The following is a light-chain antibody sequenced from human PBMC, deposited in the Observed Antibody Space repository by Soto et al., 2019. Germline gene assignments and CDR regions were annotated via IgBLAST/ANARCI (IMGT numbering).Light chain of an antibody. Sequence: QSALTQPASVSGSPGQSITISCTGTSSDVGSYNLVSWYQQHPGKAPKLMIYEGSKRPSGVSNRFSGSKSGNTASLTISGLQAEYEADYYCCSYAGSSTYVVFGGGTKVTV. V-gene: IGLV2-23*01. J-gene: IGLJ2*01. CDR1: SSDVGSYNL. CDR3: CSYAGSSTYVV. CDR2: EGS.